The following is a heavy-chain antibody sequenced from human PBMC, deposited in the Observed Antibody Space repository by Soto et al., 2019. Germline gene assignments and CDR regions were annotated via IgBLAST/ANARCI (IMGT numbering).Heavy chain of an antibody. Sequence: QITLKEAGPTLVKPTQPLTLTCTFSGFSLSTTGAGVFWIRQPPGKAPEWLALVHWNDDKRYSPSRRPRLTIRKDTSRNQVVLSLTNLDPVDTGTYYGAHRRLGDTGPDYSGLDVWGQGTTVIVSS. CDR2: VHWNDDK. CDR1: GFSLSTTGAG. D-gene: IGHD3-3*01. V-gene: IGHV2-5*01. CDR3: AHRRLGDTGPDYSGLDV. J-gene: IGHJ6*02.